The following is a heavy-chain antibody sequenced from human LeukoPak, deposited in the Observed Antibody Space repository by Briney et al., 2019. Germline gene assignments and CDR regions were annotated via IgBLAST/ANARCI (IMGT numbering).Heavy chain of an antibody. J-gene: IGHJ4*02. D-gene: IGHD5-18*01. CDR1: GFTFDDYA. Sequence: GGSLRLSCAASGFTFDDYAMHWVRQAPGRGLEWVSLISWDGGSTYYADSVKGRFTISRDNSKNSLYLQMNSLRAEDTALYYCAKDLTAMAAYYFDYWGQGTLVTVSS. V-gene: IGHV3-43D*03. CDR3: AKDLTAMAAYYFDY. CDR2: ISWDGGST.